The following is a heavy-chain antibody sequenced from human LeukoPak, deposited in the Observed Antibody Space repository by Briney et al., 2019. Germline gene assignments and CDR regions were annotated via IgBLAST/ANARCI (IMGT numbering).Heavy chain of an antibody. V-gene: IGHV3-30*18. CDR1: GFTFSSYG. Sequence: PGRSLRLSCAASGFTFSSYGMHWVRQAPGKGLEWVAVISYDGSNKYYADSVKGRFTISRDNSKNTLYLQMNSLRAEDTAVYYCAKEESSSWYWTGPFQHWGQGTLVTVSS. J-gene: IGHJ1*01. CDR3: AKEESSSWYWTGPFQH. CDR2: ISYDGSNK. D-gene: IGHD6-13*01.